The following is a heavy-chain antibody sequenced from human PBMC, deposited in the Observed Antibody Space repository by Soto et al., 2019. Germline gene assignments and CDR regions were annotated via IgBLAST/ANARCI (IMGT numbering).Heavy chain of an antibody. J-gene: IGHJ2*01. Sequence: VQLVESGGRVVQPGRSLRLSCAASGFVYSNYAMHWVRLSPGKGLEWVALIWSDGTKKYYMDSVKGRFIISRDNSLKTLHLQMDSLRAEDAAVYFCVRGIPSQYTSDWLYWYFDLWGRGTQVTVSA. V-gene: IGHV3-33*01. D-gene: IGHD6-25*01. CDR1: GFVYSNYA. CDR2: IWSDGTKK. CDR3: VRGIPSQYTSDWLYWYFDL.